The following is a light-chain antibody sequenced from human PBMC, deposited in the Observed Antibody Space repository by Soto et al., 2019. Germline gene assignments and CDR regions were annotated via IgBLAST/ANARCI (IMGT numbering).Light chain of an antibody. CDR1: QGITRY. CDR3: LQYSNFPWT. CDR2: FAS. Sequence: DLQMTQSPSVMSASIGDAVTITCRASQGITRYLAWFQQHPGKVPKRLIYFASTSQSGVPSRFSASGSGTQFTLTINGLQTEDFATYYCLQYSNFPWTFGQGTKVEI. V-gene: IGKV1-17*03. J-gene: IGKJ1*01.